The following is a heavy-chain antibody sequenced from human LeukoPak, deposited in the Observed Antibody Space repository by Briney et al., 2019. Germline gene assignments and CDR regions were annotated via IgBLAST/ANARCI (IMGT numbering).Heavy chain of an antibody. V-gene: IGHV4-59*01. D-gene: IGHD3-10*01. J-gene: IGHJ4*02. CDR2: MYYSGNS. CDR3: ARVPNALGSYYPDY. Sequence: PSETLSLTCTVSGVSISSYYWSWIRQPPGKGLEWIGYMYYSGNSKYNPSLKSRVTISADTSKNEFSLKLSPVTAADTAVYYCARVPNALGSYYPDYWGQGTLVTVSS. CDR1: GVSISSYY.